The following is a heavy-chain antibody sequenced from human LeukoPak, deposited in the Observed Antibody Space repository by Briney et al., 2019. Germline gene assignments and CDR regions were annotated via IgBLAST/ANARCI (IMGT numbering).Heavy chain of an antibody. CDR2: ISYDGSNK. CDR1: GFTFSSYG. CDR3: AKGGYYYDSSGYFDY. D-gene: IGHD3-22*01. Sequence: GRSLRLSCAASGFTFSSYGMHWVRQAPGKGLEWVAVISYDGSNKYYADSVKGRFTISRDNSKNTLYLQMNSLRAEDTAVYYCAKGGYYYDSSGYFDYWGQGTLVTVSS. J-gene: IGHJ4*02. V-gene: IGHV3-30*18.